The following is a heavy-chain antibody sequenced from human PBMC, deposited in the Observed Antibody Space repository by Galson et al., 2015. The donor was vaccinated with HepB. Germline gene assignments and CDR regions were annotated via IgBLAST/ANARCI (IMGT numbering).Heavy chain of an antibody. J-gene: IGHJ4*02. CDR3: ARGDSSWYEHGDYYFDY. V-gene: IGHV3-21*01. CDR1: GFTFSSYS. D-gene: IGHD6-13*01. Sequence: SLRLSCAASGFTFSSYSMNWVRQAPGKGLEWVSSISSSSSYIYYADSVKGRFTISRDNAKNSLYLQMNSLRAEDTAVYYCARGDSSWYEHGDYYFDYWGQGTLVTVSS. CDR2: ISSSSSYI.